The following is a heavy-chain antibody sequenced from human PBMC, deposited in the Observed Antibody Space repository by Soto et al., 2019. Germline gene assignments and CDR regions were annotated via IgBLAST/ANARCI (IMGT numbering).Heavy chain of an antibody. J-gene: IGHJ4*02. D-gene: IGHD2-21*02. CDR3: ARQRTSVVTQAYFDD. V-gene: IGHV4-39*01. CDR2: IYYSGST. Sequence: PSETLSLTCTVSGGSINSRSYYWGLIRQSPGKGLEWIGSIYYSGSTYYNPSLKSRVAMSVDTSKNQFSLKLRSVSAADTAVYYCARQRTSVVTQAYFDDWGQGSLVTVSS. CDR1: GGSINSRSYY.